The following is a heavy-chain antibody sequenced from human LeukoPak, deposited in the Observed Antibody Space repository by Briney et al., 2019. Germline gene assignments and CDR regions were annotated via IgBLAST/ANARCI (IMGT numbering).Heavy chain of an antibody. CDR2: MNPNSGNT. CDR3: ARVDIVVVPAAMTYYYYGMDV. J-gene: IGHJ6*02. D-gene: IGHD2-2*01. CDR1: GYTFTIYD. Sequence: ASVKVSCKASGYTFTIYDINWVRQAPGQGLEWMGWMNPNSGNTGYAQKFQGRVTMTRNTSISTAYMELSSLRSEDTAVYYCARVDIVVVPAAMTYYYYGMDVWGQGTTVTVSS. V-gene: IGHV1-8*01.